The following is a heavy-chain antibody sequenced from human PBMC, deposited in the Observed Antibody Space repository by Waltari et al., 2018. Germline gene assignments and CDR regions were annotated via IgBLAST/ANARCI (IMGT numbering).Heavy chain of an antibody. D-gene: IGHD3-16*02. CDR1: GGSIRSSSYY. V-gene: IGHV4-39*01. CDR2: IYYSGST. J-gene: IGHJ3*02. CDR3: ARHNYDYVWGSYRLDAFDI. Sequence: QLQLQESGPGLVKPSETLSLTCPVSGGSIRSSSYYWGWIRQPPGKGLEWIGSIYYSGSTYYNPSLKSRVTISVDTSKNQFSLKLSSVTAADTAVYYCARHNYDYVWGSYRLDAFDIWGQGTMVTVSS.